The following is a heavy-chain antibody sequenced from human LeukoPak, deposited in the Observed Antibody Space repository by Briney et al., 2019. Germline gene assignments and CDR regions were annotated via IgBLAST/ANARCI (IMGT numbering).Heavy chain of an antibody. J-gene: IGHJ6*02. D-gene: IGHD6-13*01. CDR1: GGTFCSYA. CDR2: IIPIFGTA. CDR3: ARGGAAALYYYYGMDV. V-gene: IGHV1-69*13. Sequence: GASVKVSCKASGGTFCSYAISWVRQAPGQGLEWMGGIIPIFGTANYAQKFQGRVTITADESTSTAYMELSSLRSEDTAVYYCARGGAAALYYYYGMDVWGQGTTVTVSS.